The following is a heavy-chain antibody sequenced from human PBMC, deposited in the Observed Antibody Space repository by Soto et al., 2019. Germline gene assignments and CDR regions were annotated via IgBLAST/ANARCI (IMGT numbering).Heavy chain of an antibody. Sequence: QAQLLQSGAEMKKPGASVKVSCKASGYTFINYFIHWVRQAPGQGLEWIGIVHPSRGTADYAQKFKGRVILTTDMSTRTVYMDLSNLRSEDTAVYYCARPLIGNTVDLWGQGTTVIVSS. V-gene: IGHV1-46*01. D-gene: IGHD1-7*01. J-gene: IGHJ3*01. CDR1: GYTFINYF. CDR3: ARPLIGNTVDL. CDR2: VHPSRGTA.